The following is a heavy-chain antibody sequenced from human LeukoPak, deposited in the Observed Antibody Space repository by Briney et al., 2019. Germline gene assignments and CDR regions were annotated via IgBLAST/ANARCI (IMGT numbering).Heavy chain of an antibody. Sequence: GGSLRLSCAASGFIFNNYVMGWVRQAPGKGLEWVSSVGAGGAVPYYADSAKGRFTISRDTSKSTLYLQMNSLRAEDMAIYYCARQLGYCSDGSCYFDYWGQGTQVAVSS. J-gene: IGHJ4*02. V-gene: IGHV3-23*01. CDR3: ARQLGYCSDGSCYFDY. CDR1: GFIFNNYV. CDR2: VGAGGAVP. D-gene: IGHD2-15*01.